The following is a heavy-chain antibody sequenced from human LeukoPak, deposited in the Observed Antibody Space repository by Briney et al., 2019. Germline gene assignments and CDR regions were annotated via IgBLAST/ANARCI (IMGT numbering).Heavy chain of an antibody. CDR3: AKARIATSGRDSFDI. V-gene: IGHV3-23*01. CDR2: ISGGGRQI. CDR1: GFPFNFHA. J-gene: IGHJ3*02. Sequence: GGSLRLSCAASGFPFNFHAMTWVRQTPGKGPEWVAVISGGGRQIFYADSVKGRFTISRDNAKNTVHLQMSNMRVEDTAIYFCAKARIATSGRDSFDIWGQGTMVVVSS. D-gene: IGHD6-13*01.